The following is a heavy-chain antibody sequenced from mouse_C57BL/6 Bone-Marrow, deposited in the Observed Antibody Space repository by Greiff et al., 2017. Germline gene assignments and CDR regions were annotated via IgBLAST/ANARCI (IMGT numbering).Heavy chain of an antibody. V-gene: IGHV5-15*01. CDR2: ISNLAYSI. CDR3: ARHSEGLDY. D-gene: IGHD2-2*01. CDR1: GFTFSDYG. Sequence: EVHLVESGGGLVQPGGSLKLSCAASGFTFSDYGMAWVRQAPRKGPEWVAFISNLAYSIYYADTVTGRFTISREKAKKTLYLEMSSLRAEDTAMYYCARHSEGLDYWGQGTTLTVSS. J-gene: IGHJ2*01.